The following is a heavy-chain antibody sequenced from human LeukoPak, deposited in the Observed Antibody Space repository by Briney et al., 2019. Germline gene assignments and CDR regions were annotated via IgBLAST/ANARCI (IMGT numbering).Heavy chain of an antibody. V-gene: IGHV3-21*01. Sequence: GGSLRLSCAASRFSFNTYSMNWVRQAPGKGLEWVSSISGRSTHIFYADSVKGRFTISRDNAKNSLYLQMNSLRAEDTAVYYCARIGDTGGWSDGWGQGTLVTVSS. D-gene: IGHD2-8*02. J-gene: IGHJ4*02. CDR2: ISGRSTHI. CDR3: ARIGDTGGWSDG. CDR1: RFSFNTYS.